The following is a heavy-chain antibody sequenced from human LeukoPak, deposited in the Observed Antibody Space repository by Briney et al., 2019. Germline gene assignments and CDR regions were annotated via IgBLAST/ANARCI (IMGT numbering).Heavy chain of an antibody. CDR3: ARDPIGVLWFDP. CDR1: GFTFSSYA. V-gene: IGHV3-7*01. D-gene: IGHD3-16*01. Sequence: PGGSLRLSCAASGFTFSSYAMSWVRQAPGKGLEWVANIKQDGSEKYYVDSVKGRFTISRDNAKNSLYLQMNSLRAEDTAVYYCARDPIGVLWFDPWGQGTLVTVSS. CDR2: IKQDGSEK. J-gene: IGHJ5*02.